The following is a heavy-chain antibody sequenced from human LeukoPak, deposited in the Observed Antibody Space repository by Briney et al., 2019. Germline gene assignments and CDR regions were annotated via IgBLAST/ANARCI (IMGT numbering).Heavy chain of an antibody. CDR2: IGGSGDNT. D-gene: IGHD3-16*01. Sequence: PGGSLRLSCAASGFTFSSFVMSWVRQAPGKGLEWVSAIGGSGDNTSYADSVKGRFTISRDNSKYTLYLQMNSLRAEDTAVYYCAKVTYDYVWGSYESWGQGTLVTVSS. CDR3: AKVTYDYVWGSYES. V-gene: IGHV3-23*01. CDR1: GFTFSSFV. J-gene: IGHJ4*02.